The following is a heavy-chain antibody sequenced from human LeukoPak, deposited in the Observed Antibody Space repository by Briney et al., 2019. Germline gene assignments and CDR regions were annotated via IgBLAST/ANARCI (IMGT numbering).Heavy chain of an antibody. CDR3: ARDVMNSGSYYAYFDY. V-gene: IGHV4-38-2*02. D-gene: IGHD1-26*01. Sequence: SETLSLTCTVSGYSISSGYYWGWIRQPPGKGLEWIGSIYHSGRTYYNPSLKSRVTISVDTSKNQFSLKLSSVTAADTAVYYCARDVMNSGSYYAYFDYWGQGTLVTVSS. J-gene: IGHJ4*02. CDR2: IYHSGRT. CDR1: GYSISSGYY.